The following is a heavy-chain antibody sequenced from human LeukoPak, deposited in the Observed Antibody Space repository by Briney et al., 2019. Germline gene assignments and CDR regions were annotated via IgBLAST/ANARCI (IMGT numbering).Heavy chain of an antibody. D-gene: IGHD2-15*01. J-gene: IGHJ5*02. V-gene: IGHV1-2*02. CDR2: INPQSGST. CDR3: ARGVAATSGRWLDP. Sequence: ASVKVSCKVSGYTFTDNYMHWVRQAPGQGLEWMGWINPQSGSTNYAQRFQGRVTMTRDTSINTAYMELSNLISDDTAVYYCARGVAATSGRWLDPWGQGTLVTVSS. CDR1: GYTFTDNY.